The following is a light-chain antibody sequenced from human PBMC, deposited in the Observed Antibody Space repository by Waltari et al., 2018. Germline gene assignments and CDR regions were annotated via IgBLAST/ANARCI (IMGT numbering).Light chain of an antibody. CDR3: CSFAESDTWV. CDR2: EVS. CDR1: SSDVGNYDV. Sequence: QSALTQTASVSGSPGQSITISCTGVSSDVGNYDVVSWYQKNPDKPPNIIVYEVSKRPSGVFARFAGSKSGNTASLTISGLQAEDEADYYCCSFAESDTWVFGGGTKVTVL. V-gene: IGLV2-23*02. J-gene: IGLJ3*02.